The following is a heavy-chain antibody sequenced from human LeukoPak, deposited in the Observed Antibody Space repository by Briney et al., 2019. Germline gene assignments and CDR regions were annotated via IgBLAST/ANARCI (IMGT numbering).Heavy chain of an antibody. D-gene: IGHD3-9*01. J-gene: IGHJ4*02. V-gene: IGHV3-23*01. CDR1: GFTFSSYS. CDR3: AKGLRYFDWLFDY. CDR2: ISGSGGST. Sequence: PGGSLRLSCAASGFTFSSYSMSWVRQAPGKGLEWVSAISGSGGSTYYADSVKGRFTISRDNSKNTLYLQMNSLRAEDTAVYYCAKGLRYFDWLFDYWGQGTLITVSS.